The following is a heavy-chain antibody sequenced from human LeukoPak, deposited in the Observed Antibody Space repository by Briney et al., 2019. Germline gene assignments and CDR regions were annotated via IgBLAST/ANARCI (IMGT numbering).Heavy chain of an antibody. CDR1: GFTFSSYA. Sequence: GGSLRLSCAASGFTFSSYAMSWVRQAPGKGLEWVSAISGSGGSTYYADSVKGRFTISRDNSKNTLYLQMNSLRAEDTAVYYCAKSRPGLWWELLGLDYWGQGTLVTVSS. V-gene: IGHV3-23*01. CDR2: ISGSGGST. D-gene: IGHD1-26*01. CDR3: AKSRPGLWWELLGLDY. J-gene: IGHJ4*02.